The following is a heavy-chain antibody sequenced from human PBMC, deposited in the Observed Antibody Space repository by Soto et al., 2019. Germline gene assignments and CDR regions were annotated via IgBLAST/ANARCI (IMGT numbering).Heavy chain of an antibody. J-gene: IGHJ4*02. CDR3: AKRLHAGSNISPLDY. V-gene: IGHV3-30*18. D-gene: IGHD3-10*01. Sequence: SLRLSCAASGFTFSSYGMHWVRQAPGKGLEWLAVISYDGRNKFYSESVKGRFTISRDNSKNTLYLQMDSLRAEDTAVYYCAKRLHAGSNISPLDYWGQGTLVTVSS. CDR1: GFTFSSYG. CDR2: ISYDGRNK.